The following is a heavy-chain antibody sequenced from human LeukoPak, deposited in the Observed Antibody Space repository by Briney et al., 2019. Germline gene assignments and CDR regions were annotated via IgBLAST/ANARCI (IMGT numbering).Heavy chain of an antibody. J-gene: IGHJ1*01. V-gene: IGHV3-23*01. D-gene: IGHD3-3*01. CDR2: ISGSGGST. Sequence: GGSLRLSCAASGFTFSSYSMNWVRQAPGKGLEWVSAISGSGGSTYYADSVKGRFTISRDNSKNTLYLQMNSLRAEDTAVYYCAYDFWSGPISAEYFQHWGQGTLVTVSS. CDR1: GFTFSSYS. CDR3: AYDFWSGPISAEYFQH.